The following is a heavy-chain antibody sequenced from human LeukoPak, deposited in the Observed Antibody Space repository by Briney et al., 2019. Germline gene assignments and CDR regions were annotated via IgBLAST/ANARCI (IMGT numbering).Heavy chain of an antibody. CDR1: GDSVASGGYY. CDR2: IYYSVST. Sequence: SETLSLSCTVSGDSVASGGYYWNWIRQPPGKGLEWIGYIYYSVSTNYNLSLKSRVTISLDTSENQFSLELTSVTAADTAVYYCARGGRGSYWFATWGQGTLVTVSS. CDR3: ARGGRGSYWFAT. D-gene: IGHD3-10*01. V-gene: IGHV4-61*08. J-gene: IGHJ5*02.